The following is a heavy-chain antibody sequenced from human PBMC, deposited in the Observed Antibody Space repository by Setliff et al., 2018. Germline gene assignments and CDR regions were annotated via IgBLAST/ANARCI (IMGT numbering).Heavy chain of an antibody. Sequence: PSETLSLTCVVYGGSFSGYQWSWIRQSPGKGLEWIGEINHSGSTNYSPSLRSRVTMSVDTSKKQLSLKLSTVTAADTAVYYCVRDRTAYSYGLDVWGQGTTVTVS. J-gene: IGHJ6*02. CDR3: VRDRTAYSYGLDV. CDR1: GGSFSGYQ. D-gene: IGHD5-18*01. V-gene: IGHV4-34*01. CDR2: INHSGST.